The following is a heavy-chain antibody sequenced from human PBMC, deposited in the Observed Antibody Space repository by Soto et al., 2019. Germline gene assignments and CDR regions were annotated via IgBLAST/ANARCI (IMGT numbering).Heavy chain of an antibody. CDR2: IIPIFGTA. Sequence: QVQLVQSGAEVKKPGSSVKVSCKASGGTFSSYAISWVRQAPGQGLEWMGGIIPIFGTANYAQKFQGRVTITADESTSTAYMELSSLRSEDTAVYYCARGPDIVVVVAATKHPRYNWFDPWGQGTLVTVSS. CDR3: ARGPDIVVVVAATKHPRYNWFDP. V-gene: IGHV1-69*01. D-gene: IGHD2-15*01. CDR1: GGTFSSYA. J-gene: IGHJ5*02.